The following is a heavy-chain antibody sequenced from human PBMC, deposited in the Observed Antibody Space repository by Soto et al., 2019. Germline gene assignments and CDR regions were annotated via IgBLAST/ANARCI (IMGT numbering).Heavy chain of an antibody. D-gene: IGHD6-6*01. CDR2: IYYSGST. CDR3: ARGLYGSSSNWFDP. CDR1: GGSISSYY. J-gene: IGHJ5*02. Sequence: SETMSLTCPVSGGSISSYYLSWIRQPPGKGLEWIGYIYYSGSTNYNPSLKSRVTISVDTSKNQFSLMLSSVTAADTAVYYCARGLYGSSSNWFDPWGQGTLVTVSS. V-gene: IGHV4-59*01.